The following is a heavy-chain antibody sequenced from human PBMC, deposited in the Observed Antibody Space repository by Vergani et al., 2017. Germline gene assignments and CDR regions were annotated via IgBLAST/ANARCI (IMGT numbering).Heavy chain of an antibody. D-gene: IGHD1-20*01. Sequence: EVQLVESGGGLVKPGGSLRLSCAASGFSFSSYSMNWVRQAPGKGLEWVASISGSSSYVFYRDSVEGRFTITRDNAKKSVYLQMNSLRAEDTAVYYCARGNWYLGYYYMDVWGKGTTVTVSS. CDR1: GFSFSSYS. V-gene: IGHV3-21*02. J-gene: IGHJ6*03. CDR3: ARGNWYLGYYYMDV. CDR2: ISGSSSYV.